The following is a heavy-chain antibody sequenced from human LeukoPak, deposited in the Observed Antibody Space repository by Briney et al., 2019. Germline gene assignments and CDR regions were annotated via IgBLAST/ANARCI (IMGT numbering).Heavy chain of an antibody. CDR3: ARTSSSSWYYYFDY. J-gene: IGHJ4*02. D-gene: IGHD6-13*01. Sequence: GGSQRLSCAASGFTVSSNYMSWVRQAPGKGLEWVSVIYSDGGTYYADSVKGRFTISRDNSKNTLYLQMNSLRAEDTAVYYCARTSSSSWYYYFDYWGRGTLVTVSS. V-gene: IGHV3-53*01. CDR1: GFTVSSNY. CDR2: IYSDGGT.